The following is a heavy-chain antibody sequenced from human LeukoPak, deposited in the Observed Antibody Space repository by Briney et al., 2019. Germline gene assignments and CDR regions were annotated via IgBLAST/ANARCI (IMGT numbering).Heavy chain of an antibody. Sequence: GGSLRLSCAASGFTFSSYWMSWVRQAPGKGLEWVANIKQDGSEKYYVDSVKGRFTISRDNAKNSLYLQMNSLRAEDTAVYYCARDSPVVVVAATPDYWGQGTLVTVSS. J-gene: IGHJ4*02. CDR1: GFTFSSYW. CDR2: IKQDGSEK. CDR3: ARDSPVVVVAATPDY. V-gene: IGHV3-7*01. D-gene: IGHD2-15*01.